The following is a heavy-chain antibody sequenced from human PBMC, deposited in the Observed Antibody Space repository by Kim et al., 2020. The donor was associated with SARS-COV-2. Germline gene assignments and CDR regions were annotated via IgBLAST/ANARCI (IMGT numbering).Heavy chain of an antibody. CDR1: GYTFTSYA. CDR2: INAGNGNT. D-gene: IGHD6-13*01. V-gene: IGHV1-3*01. Sequence: ASVKVSCKASGYTFTSYAMHWVRQAPGQRLEWMGWINAGNGNTKYSQKFQGRVTITRDTSASTAYMELSSLRSEDTAVYYCARDLLFSSSSWFYYYGMDVWGQGTTVTVSS. J-gene: IGHJ6*02. CDR3: ARDLLFSSSSWFYYYGMDV.